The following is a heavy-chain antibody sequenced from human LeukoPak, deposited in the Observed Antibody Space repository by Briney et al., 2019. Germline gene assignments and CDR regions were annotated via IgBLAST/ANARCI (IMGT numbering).Heavy chain of an antibody. J-gene: IGHJ3*02. V-gene: IGHV3-21*01. D-gene: IGHD3-22*01. Sequence: ETLSLTCTVSGGSISSSSYYWGWIRQAPGKGLEWVSSISSSSSYKYYADSVKGRFTISRDNAKNSLYLQMNSLRAEDTAVYYCARDLVTMIVDENDAFDIWGQGTMVTVSS. CDR3: ARDLVTMIVDENDAFDI. CDR2: ISSSSSYK. CDR1: GGSISSSS.